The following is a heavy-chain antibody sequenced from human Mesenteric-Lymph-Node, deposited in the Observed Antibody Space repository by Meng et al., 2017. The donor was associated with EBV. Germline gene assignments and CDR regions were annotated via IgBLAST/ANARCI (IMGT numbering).Heavy chain of an antibody. V-gene: IGHV5-51*01. CDR2: IYPGDSDN. D-gene: IGHD4-23*01. CDR3: ARQQGNSGGDY. Sequence: GAEVKKPGDVLKIACKGSGNCFTSYWMGWVRQMPGKGLEWMGIIYPGDSDNRYRPSVQGQVTISADKSISTAYLQWSSLKASDTAMYYCARQQGNSGGDYWGQGTLVTVSS. J-gene: IGHJ4*02. CDR1: GNCFTSYW.